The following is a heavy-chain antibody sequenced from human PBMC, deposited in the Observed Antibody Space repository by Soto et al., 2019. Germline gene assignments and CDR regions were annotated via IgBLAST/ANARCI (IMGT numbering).Heavy chain of an antibody. J-gene: IGHJ3*02. CDR1: GFTFSSYS. CDR3: ARNSADYGDYQGSDAFDI. D-gene: IGHD4-17*01. CDR2: ISSSSSYI. Sequence: EVQLVESGGGLVKPGGSLRLSCAASGFTFSSYSMNWVRQAPGKGLEWVSSISSSSSYIYYADSVKGRFTISRDNAKNSLYLQMNSLRAEDTAVYYCARNSADYGDYQGSDAFDIWGQGTMVTVSS. V-gene: IGHV3-21*01.